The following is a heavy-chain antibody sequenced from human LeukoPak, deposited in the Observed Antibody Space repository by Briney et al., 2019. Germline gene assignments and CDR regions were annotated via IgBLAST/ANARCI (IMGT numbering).Heavy chain of an antibody. V-gene: IGHV3-73*01. CDR2: IRSKANSYAT. CDR3: TRGLGYCSSTSCSQDDY. D-gene: IGHD2-2*01. CDR1: GFTFSGSA. Sequence: GRSLRLSCAASGFTFSGSAMHWVRQASGKGLEWVGRIRSKANSYATAYAASVKGRFTISRDDSKNTAYPQMNSLKTEDTAVYYCTRGLGYCSSTSCSQDDYWGQGTLVTVSS. J-gene: IGHJ4*02.